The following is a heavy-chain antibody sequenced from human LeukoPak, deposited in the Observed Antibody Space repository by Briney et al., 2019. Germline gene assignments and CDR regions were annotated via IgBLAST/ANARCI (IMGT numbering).Heavy chain of an antibody. J-gene: IGHJ4*02. CDR2: ISGSGGST. CDR3: ARHIAFHANLDY. CDR1: GFTFSSYA. D-gene: IGHD3-3*02. V-gene: IGHV3-23*01. Sequence: GGSLRLSCAASGFTFSSYAMSWVRQAPGKGLEWVSAISGSGGSTYYAESVKGRFTISRDNSKNTLYLQMNSLRAEDTAVYYCARHIAFHANLDYWGQGTLVTVSS.